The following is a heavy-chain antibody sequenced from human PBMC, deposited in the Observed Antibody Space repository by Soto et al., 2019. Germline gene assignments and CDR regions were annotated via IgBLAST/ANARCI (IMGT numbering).Heavy chain of an antibody. CDR3: GVWLGGMDV. D-gene: IGHD6-19*01. Sequence: QVQLVQSGAEVKKPGASVKVSCKASGYTFTSYGISWVRQAPGQGLEWMGWISAYNGNTNYAQKLQGRVTMTTDTSTSAAYIELRSMRSDDTAVYYCGVWLGGMDVWGQGTTVTVSS. V-gene: IGHV1-18*04. J-gene: IGHJ6*02. CDR2: ISAYNGNT. CDR1: GYTFTSYG.